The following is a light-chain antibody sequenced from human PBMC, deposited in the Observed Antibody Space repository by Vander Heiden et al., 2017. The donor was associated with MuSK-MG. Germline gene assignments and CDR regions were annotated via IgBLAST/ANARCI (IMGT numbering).Light chain of an antibody. CDR2: RNN. Sequence: QSVLTQPPSASGTPGQRVTISCSGSSSNIGSNYVYWYQQLPGTAPKLLICRNNQRPSGVPDRISGSKSGTSASLAISGLRAEDEADYYCAAWDDSRSGWVFGGGTKLTVL. CDR3: AAWDDSRSGWV. V-gene: IGLV1-47*01. CDR1: SSNIGSNY. J-gene: IGLJ3*02.